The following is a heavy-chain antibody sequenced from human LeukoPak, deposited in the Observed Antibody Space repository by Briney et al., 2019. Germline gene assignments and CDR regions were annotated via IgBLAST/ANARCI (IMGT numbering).Heavy chain of an antibody. CDR3: ARPNSGFTDAFDI. V-gene: IGHV3-7*05. CDR2: IKQDGSEK. J-gene: IGHJ3*02. Sequence: GGSLRLSCAASGFTFSSYWMSWVRQAPGKGLEWVANIKQDGSEKYYVDSVKGRFTISRDNAKDSLYLQMSSLRAEDTAVYYCARPNSGFTDAFDIWGQGTMVTVSS. D-gene: IGHD1-1*01. CDR1: GFTFSSYW.